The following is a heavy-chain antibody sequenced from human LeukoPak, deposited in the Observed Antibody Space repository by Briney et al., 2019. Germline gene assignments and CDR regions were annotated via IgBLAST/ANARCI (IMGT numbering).Heavy chain of an antibody. D-gene: IGHD1-7*01. CDR2: INHSGST. V-gene: IGHV4-34*01. CDR3: ARVYNWNSSGLGAPRD. Sequence: SSETLSLTCAVYGGSFSGYYWSWIRQPPGKGLEWIGEINHSGSTNYNPSLKSRVTISVDTSKNQFSLKLSSVTAADTAVYYCARVYNWNSSGLGAPRDWGRGTLVTVSS. J-gene: IGHJ4*02. CDR1: GGSFSGYY.